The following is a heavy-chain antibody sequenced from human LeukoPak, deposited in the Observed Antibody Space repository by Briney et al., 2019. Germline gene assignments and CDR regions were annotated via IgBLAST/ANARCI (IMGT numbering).Heavy chain of an antibody. CDR1: GFTFSAFD. Sequence: GGSPRLTCVASGFTFSAFDMSWVRQAPGEGLEWVSGISRSGDSTYYADSVKGRFTISRDNSKKTLYLQMSDLRAEDTAVYYCAKDRGAYTNAIGSDSWGQGTQVIVST. CDR3: AKDRGAYTNAIGSDS. CDR2: ISRSGDST. J-gene: IGHJ4*02. V-gene: IGHV3-23*01. D-gene: IGHD5-18*01.